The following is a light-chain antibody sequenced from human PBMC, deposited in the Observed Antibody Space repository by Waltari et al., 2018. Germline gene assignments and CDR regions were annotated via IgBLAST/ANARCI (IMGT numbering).Light chain of an antibody. CDR2: KAS. CDR3: QQFDTYPWT. CDR1: QDIGTW. Sequence: DIQLTQSPSTLSASVGDRVTITSGASQDIGTWLAWYQQKPGQAPKLLLYKASRLQSGVPSRFSGRGSGTEFTLTISSLQPEDFATFYCQQFDTYPWTFGQGTKVDIK. V-gene: IGKV1-5*03. J-gene: IGKJ1*01.